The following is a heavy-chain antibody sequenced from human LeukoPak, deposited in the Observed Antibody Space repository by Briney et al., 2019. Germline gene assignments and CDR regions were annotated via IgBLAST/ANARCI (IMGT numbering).Heavy chain of an antibody. CDR3: ARGAPDSSGYYGY. D-gene: IGHD3-22*01. CDR2: IYYSGST. V-gene: IGHV4-30-4*08. J-gene: IGHJ4*02. Sequence: SWVRQPPGKGLEWIGYIYYSGSTYYNPSLKSRVTISVDTSKNQFSLKLSSVTAADTAVYYCARGAPDSSGYYGYWGQGTLVTVSS.